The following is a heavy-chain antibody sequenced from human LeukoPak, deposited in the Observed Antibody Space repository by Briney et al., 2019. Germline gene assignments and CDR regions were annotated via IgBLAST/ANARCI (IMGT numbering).Heavy chain of an antibody. CDR2: ISSSSSYI. Sequence: GGSLRLSCAASGFTFSSYSMNWVRQAPGKGLEWVSSISSSSSYIYYADSVKGRFTISRGNAKNSLYLQMNSLRAEDTAVYYCATVVVVPAATDYWGQGTLVTVSS. J-gene: IGHJ4*02. CDR3: ATVVVVPAATDY. D-gene: IGHD2-2*01. CDR1: GFTFSSYS. V-gene: IGHV3-21*01.